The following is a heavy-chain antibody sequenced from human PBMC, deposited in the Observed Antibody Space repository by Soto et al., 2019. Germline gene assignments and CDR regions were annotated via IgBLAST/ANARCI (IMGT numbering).Heavy chain of an antibody. CDR1: GGSVSGYY. J-gene: IGHJ4*02. D-gene: IGHD4-17*01. V-gene: IGHV4-59*02. CDR2: ISYSGGT. Sequence: QVQLQESGPGLVKPSETLSLTCTVSGGSVSGYYWTWIRQPPGKGLEWIAFISYSGGTNYNPSLKGRVPISLDTSKNHFSLRLTSVTTADTAVYYCARLSDYSVPDSWGQGTLVTVSS. CDR3: ARLSDYSVPDS.